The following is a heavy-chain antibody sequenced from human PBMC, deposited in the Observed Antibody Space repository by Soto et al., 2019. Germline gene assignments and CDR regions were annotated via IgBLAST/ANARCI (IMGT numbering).Heavy chain of an antibody. D-gene: IGHD2-2*01. CDR3: ARKKGEYGAFDI. J-gene: IGHJ3*02. CDR1: GFTFSSYG. CDR2: ISYDGSNK. Sequence: VGSLRLSCAASGFTFSSYGMHWVRQAPGKGLEWVAVISYDGSNKYYADSVKGRFTISRDNSKNTLYLQMNSLRAEDTAVYYCARKKGEYGAFDISGQGTMVT. V-gene: IGHV3-30*03.